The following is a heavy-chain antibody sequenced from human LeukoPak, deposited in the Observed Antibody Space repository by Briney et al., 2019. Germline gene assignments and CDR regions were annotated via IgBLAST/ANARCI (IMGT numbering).Heavy chain of an antibody. V-gene: IGHV4-34*01. CDR3: ARLRDLDGMDV. D-gene: IGHD3/OR15-3a*01. CDR1: GGSFSGDY. J-gene: IGHJ6*02. Sequence: SETLTLTCAVYGGSFSGDYWSWLRQPPGKGLEWIGDINRSGRAVYNTSLKSRVTISVDTSKNQFSLKLSSVTAADTAVYYCARLRDLDGMDVWGQGTTVTVSS. CDR2: INRSGRA.